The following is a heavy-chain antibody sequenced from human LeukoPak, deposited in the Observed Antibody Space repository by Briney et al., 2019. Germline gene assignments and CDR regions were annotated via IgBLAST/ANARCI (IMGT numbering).Heavy chain of an antibody. CDR2: ISAYNGNT. D-gene: IGHD1-26*01. V-gene: IGHV1-18*01. Sequence: GASVKVSCKASGYTFTSFGISWVRQAPGQGLEWMGWISAYNGNTDYAQKFQGRVTMTKDTSTSTVYMELRSLRSDDTAVYYCARASGSHEKNWFDPWGQGTLVTVSS. J-gene: IGHJ5*02. CDR3: ARASGSHEKNWFDP. CDR1: GYTFTSFG.